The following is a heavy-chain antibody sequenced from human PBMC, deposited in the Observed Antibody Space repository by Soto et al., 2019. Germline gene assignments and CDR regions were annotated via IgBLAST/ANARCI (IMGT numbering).Heavy chain of an antibody. CDR1: GFTFSTYT. J-gene: IGHJ6*02. CDR3: AKDGYCSGGSCLDGMDV. V-gene: IGHV3-30-3*01. Sequence: PGGSLRLSCAASGFTFSTYTMHWVRQAPGKGLEWVTLISYDGSSRYYADSVKGRFTISRDNSKNTLYLQMNSLRAEDTAIYYCAKDGYCSGGSCLDGMDVWGQGTTVTVSS. D-gene: IGHD2-15*01. CDR2: ISYDGSSR.